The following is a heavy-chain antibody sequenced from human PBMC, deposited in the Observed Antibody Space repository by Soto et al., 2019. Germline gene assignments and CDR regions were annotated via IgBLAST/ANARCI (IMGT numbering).Heavy chain of an antibody. CDR2: IYWDDDK. CDR3: AHGHGYDSAGYYLTMFGS. Sequence: QITLKESGPTLVKPTQTLTLTCTFSGFSLSTSGVGVGWIRQPPGKALEWLALIYWDDDKRYSPSLKSRLTITKDTSKNQVVLTMTNMESVDTATYYCAHGHGYDSAGYYLTMFGSWGQGTLVTVSS. J-gene: IGHJ5*02. V-gene: IGHV2-5*02. D-gene: IGHD3-22*01. CDR1: GFSLSTSGVG.